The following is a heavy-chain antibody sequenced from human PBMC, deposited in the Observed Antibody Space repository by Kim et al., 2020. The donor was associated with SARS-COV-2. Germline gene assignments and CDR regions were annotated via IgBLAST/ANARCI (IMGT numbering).Heavy chain of an antibody. Sequence: ASVKVSCKASGYTFTSYAMNWVRQAPGQGLEWMGWINTNTGNPTYAQGFTGRFVFSLDTSVSTAYLQISSLKAEDPAVYYCAREGVLVQGYDYYGMDVWGQGTTVTVSS. CDR2: INTNTGNP. CDR1: GYTFTSYA. D-gene: IGHD2-8*02. J-gene: IGHJ6*02. V-gene: IGHV7-4-1*02. CDR3: AREGVLVQGYDYYGMDV.